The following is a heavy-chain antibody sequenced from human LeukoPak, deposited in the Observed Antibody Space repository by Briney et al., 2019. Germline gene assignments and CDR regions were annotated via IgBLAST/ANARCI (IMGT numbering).Heavy chain of an antibody. Sequence: GGSLRLSCAASGFTFSNYWMSWVSQAPGKGLEWVANIKEDGSEGYYGDSVKGRFTISRDNGKNSLYLQMNSLRAEDTAVYYCARVYRHLSIDDWGQGTLVTVSS. CDR3: ARVYRHLSIDD. CDR2: IKEDGSEG. CDR1: GFTFSNYW. J-gene: IGHJ4*02. D-gene: IGHD3-16*02. V-gene: IGHV3-7*01.